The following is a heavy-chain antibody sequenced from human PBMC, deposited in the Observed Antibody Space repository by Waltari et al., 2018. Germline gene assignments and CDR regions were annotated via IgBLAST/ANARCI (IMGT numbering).Heavy chain of an antibody. CDR2: INHSGST. CDR3: ARRRGYSYGYVRGDYYYYMDV. Sequence: QVQLQQWGAGLLKPSETLSLTCAVYGGSFSGYYWSWIRPPPGQGQEWIGEINHSGSTNYNPSLKSRVTISVDTSKNQFSLKLSSVTAADTAVYYCARRRGYSYGYVRGDYYYYMDVWGKGTTVTVSS. V-gene: IGHV4-34*01. D-gene: IGHD5-18*01. J-gene: IGHJ6*03. CDR1: GGSFSGYY.